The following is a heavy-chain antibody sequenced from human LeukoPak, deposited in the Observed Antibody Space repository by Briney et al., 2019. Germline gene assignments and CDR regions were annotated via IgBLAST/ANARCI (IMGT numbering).Heavy chain of an antibody. CDR2: TSKDGSDT. CDR3: ARGGYSGSYYRFS. Sequence: PGGSLRLSCAASGFTFSDSWMHWVRQVPGRGPEWLSRTSKDGSDTVYAAPAKGRVTASRDNAKNTVYLELTNLRPDDTAVYYCARGGYSGSYYRFSWGRGTLVTVAS. J-gene: IGHJ4*02. V-gene: IGHV3-74*01. CDR1: GFTFSDSW. D-gene: IGHD5-12*01.